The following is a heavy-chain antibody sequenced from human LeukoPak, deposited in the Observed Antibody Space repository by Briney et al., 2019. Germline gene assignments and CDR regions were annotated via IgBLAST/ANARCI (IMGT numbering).Heavy chain of an antibody. Sequence: GGSLRLSCEVSGFPFTLYNMNWVRQAPGKGLEWLSYISSSKTIYYADSVKGRFTISRDNAKNSLYLQMNSLRAEDTAVYYCVKGSSDSRPYYFDSWGQGTLVTVSS. V-gene: IGHV3-69-1*01. CDR3: VKGSSDSRPYYFDS. CDR2: ISSSKTI. D-gene: IGHD3-22*01. J-gene: IGHJ4*02. CDR1: GFPFTLYN.